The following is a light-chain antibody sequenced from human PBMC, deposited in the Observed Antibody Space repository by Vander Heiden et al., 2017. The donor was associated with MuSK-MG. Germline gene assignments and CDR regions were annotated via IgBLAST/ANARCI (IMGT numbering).Light chain of an antibody. V-gene: IGLV2-23*02. J-gene: IGLJ1*01. Sequence: QSALTQPASVSASPGQSITISCTGTISDVGGYNLVSWYQQHPGEAPKVMIFEVNKRPPGVSDRFSGSKSGTTASLTISGLQAEDEADYYCSSYARGNVYVFGPGTKVTVL. CDR3: SSYARGNVYV. CDR1: ISDVGGYNL. CDR2: EVN.